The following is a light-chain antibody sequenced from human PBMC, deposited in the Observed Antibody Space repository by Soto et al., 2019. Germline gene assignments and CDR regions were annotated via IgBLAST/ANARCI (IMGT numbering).Light chain of an antibody. CDR3: QQYDNLPWT. V-gene: IGKV1-33*01. Sequence: DIQMTQSPSSLSASVGDRVTITCQASQDISNYLNWYQQKPGKAPKLLIYDASNLETGVPSRFSGSGSRTDFTFTISSLQPEDIATYYCQQYDNLPWTFGQGTKVDIK. J-gene: IGKJ1*01. CDR1: QDISNY. CDR2: DAS.